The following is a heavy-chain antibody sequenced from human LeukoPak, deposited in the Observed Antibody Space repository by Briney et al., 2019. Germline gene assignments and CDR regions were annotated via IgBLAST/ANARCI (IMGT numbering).Heavy chain of an antibody. D-gene: IGHD6-13*01. J-gene: IGHJ3*02. CDR2: IRFDSTNY. CDR3: AKGLHSSSWNDAFDI. V-gene: IGHV3-30*02. Sequence: GGSLRLSCEASGFTFKYYGMHWVRQAPGKGLEWVAFIRFDSTNYYYADSVKGRFTISRDNSQNTLYLQMNSLRVEDTAMYYCAKGLHSSSWNDAFDIWGQGTVVTVSS. CDR1: GFTFKYYG.